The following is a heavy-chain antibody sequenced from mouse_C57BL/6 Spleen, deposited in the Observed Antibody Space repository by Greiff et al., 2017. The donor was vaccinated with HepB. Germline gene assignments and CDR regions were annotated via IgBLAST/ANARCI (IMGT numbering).Heavy chain of an antibody. V-gene: IGHV1-53*01. CDR3: AREDYDYDGPYYAMDY. J-gene: IGHJ4*01. CDR1: GYTFTSYW. CDR2: INPSNGGT. Sequence: QVQLQQPGTELVKPGASVKLSCKASGYTFTSYWMHWVKQRPGQGLEWIGNINPSNGGTNYNEKFKSKATLTVDRSSSTAYMQLSSLTSEDSAVYYCAREDYDYDGPYYAMDYWGQGTSVTVSS. D-gene: IGHD2-4*01.